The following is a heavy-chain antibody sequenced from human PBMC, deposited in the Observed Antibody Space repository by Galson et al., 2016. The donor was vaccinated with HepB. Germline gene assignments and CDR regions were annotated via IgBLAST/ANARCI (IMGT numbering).Heavy chain of an antibody. V-gene: IGHV1-8*02. CDR2: MKPSTGDT. D-gene: IGHD3-22*01. Sequence: SVKVSCKASGYTFTSFDINWVRQATGQGLEWMGWMKPSTGDTGYAREFQGRVTMTRNTSISTAYMELNSPRSEDTAVYFCARGVTMIQGTIYDAFDIWGQGTKVTV. CDR1: GYTFTSFD. CDR3: ARGVTMIQGTIYDAFDI. J-gene: IGHJ3*02.